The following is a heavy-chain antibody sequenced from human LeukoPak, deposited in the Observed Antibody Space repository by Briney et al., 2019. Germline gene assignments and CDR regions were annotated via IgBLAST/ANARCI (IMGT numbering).Heavy chain of an antibody. J-gene: IGHJ4*02. Sequence: PGGSLRLSCAASGFTLSSYSMHWVRQAPGKGLEWISYITSSSSPIYYADSVKGRFTISRDNAKNSLYLQMNSLRDEDTAVYYCARGITMIIDYWGQGTLVTVSS. D-gene: IGHD3-22*01. CDR1: GFTLSSYS. CDR3: ARGITMIIDY. CDR2: ITSSSSPI. V-gene: IGHV3-48*02.